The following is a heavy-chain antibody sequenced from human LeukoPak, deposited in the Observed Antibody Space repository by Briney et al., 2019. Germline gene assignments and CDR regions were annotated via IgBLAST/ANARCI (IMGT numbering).Heavy chain of an antibody. CDR3: ARTAYDSSAYYDY. CDR2: INSDGSGT. V-gene: IGHV3-74*01. J-gene: IGHJ4*02. Sequence: SGGSLRLSCAASGFTFSSYWMHWVRQAPGKGLAWVSRINSDGSGTTYADSVKGRFTISRDNAKNTLYLQMNSLRAEDTAVYYCARTAYDSSAYYDYWGQGILVTVSS. D-gene: IGHD3-22*01. CDR1: GFTFSSYW.